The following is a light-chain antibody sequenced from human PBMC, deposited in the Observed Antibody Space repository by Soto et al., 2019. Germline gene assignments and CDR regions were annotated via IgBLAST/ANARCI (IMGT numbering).Light chain of an antibody. CDR3: QQYGASPWT. CDR2: GAY. CDR1: QSVSNTY. J-gene: IGKJ1*01. V-gene: IGKV3-20*01. Sequence: IVWTQSPGTLSLSPGERSTLSCMTSQSVSNTYVAWYQQKPGQAPRLLIYGAYSRATGIPDRFNGGGSGTDFTLTISRLEPEDLAVYYCQQYGASPWTVGQGTKVDIK.